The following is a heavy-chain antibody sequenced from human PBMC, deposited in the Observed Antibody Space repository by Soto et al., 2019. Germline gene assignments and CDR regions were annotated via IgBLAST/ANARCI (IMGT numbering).Heavy chain of an antibody. CDR3: ARDGDDFWSGPRYYYYGMDV. CDR1: GFTFSSYA. D-gene: IGHD3-3*01. CDR2: ISYGGSNK. J-gene: IGHJ6*02. Sequence: QVQLVESGGGVVQPGRSLRLSCAASGFTFSSYAMHWVRQAPGKGLEWVAVISYGGSNKYYADSVKGRFTISRDNSKNTLYLQMNSLRAEDTAVYYCARDGDDFWSGPRYYYYGMDVWGQGTTVTVSS. V-gene: IGHV3-30-3*01.